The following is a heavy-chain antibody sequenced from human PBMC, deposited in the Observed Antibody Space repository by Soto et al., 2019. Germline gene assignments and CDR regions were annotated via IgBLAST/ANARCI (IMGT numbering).Heavy chain of an antibody. CDR1: GFTFTTYS. Sequence: GESVKISCATSGFTFTTYSMNWVRQVPGKGLEWVSSISGSGRSINYADSVKGRFTISRDNAKNSLYLQMNTLTAEDAAVYYCARAVGPTSYYFDSWGQGILVTVST. J-gene: IGHJ4*02. V-gene: IGHV3-21*01. CDR3: ARAVGPTSYYFDS. CDR2: ISGSGRSI. D-gene: IGHD2-2*01.